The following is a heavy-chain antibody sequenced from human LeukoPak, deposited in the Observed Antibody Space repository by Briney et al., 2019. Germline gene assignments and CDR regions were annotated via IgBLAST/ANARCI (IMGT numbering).Heavy chain of an antibody. CDR1: GGSLRADF. V-gene: IGHV4-34*01. CDR3: ARAPDRIRFDP. CDR2: IHPGGST. Sequence: SETLSLTCAVYGGSLRADFWSWIRQPPGKGLEWIGDIHPGGSTKYNPSLESRVTISVDTSRNQFSLRLTSVTAADTAVYYCARAPDRIRFDPWGQGALVTVSS. J-gene: IGHJ5*02. D-gene: IGHD1-14*01.